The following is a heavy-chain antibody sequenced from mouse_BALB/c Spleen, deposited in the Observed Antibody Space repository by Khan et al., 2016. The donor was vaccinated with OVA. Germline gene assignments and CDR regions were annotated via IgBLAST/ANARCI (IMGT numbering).Heavy chain of an antibody. CDR1: GYSITSEYA. CDR2: INYSGNT. D-gene: IGHD2-4*01. CDR3: TRKDYYDYDPFPY. V-gene: IGHV3-2*02. Sequence: EVQLVESGPGLVKPSQSLSLTCTVTGYSITSEYAWNLIRHFPGNILEWMGYINYSGNTRYNPSLNSRISITRDTSKNQFFLQLNSVTTEDTATYYCTRKDYYDYDPFPYWGQGTLVTVSA. J-gene: IGHJ3*01.